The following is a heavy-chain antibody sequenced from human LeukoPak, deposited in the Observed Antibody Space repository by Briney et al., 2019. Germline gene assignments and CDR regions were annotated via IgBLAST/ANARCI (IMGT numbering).Heavy chain of an antibody. Sequence: GGSLRLSCAVSGFIFSSYSMNWVRQAPGKGLEWVSHISSSSSSKYYADSVKGRFTISRDNAKNSPYLQINSLRAEDTAVYYCARGQYGMDVWGQGTTVTVSS. CDR2: ISSSSSSK. J-gene: IGHJ6*02. CDR1: GFIFSSYS. V-gene: IGHV3-48*04. CDR3: ARGQYGMDV.